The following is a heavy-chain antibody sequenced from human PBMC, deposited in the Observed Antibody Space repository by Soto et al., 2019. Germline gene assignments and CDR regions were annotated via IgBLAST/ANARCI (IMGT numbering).Heavy chain of an antibody. D-gene: IGHD5-12*01. J-gene: IGHJ4*02. CDR1: GFSFSSYA. V-gene: IGHV3-23*01. CDR3: AKGSIKYSASVDH. Sequence: EVQLLESGGGLVQPGGSLRLACAASGFSFSSYAMVWVRQAPGKGLEWVAVISARGGSSYFADSVKGRFTISRDNSKNVLSLEMNSLRAEDTATYVCAKGSIKYSASVDHWGQGTRVLVSS. CDR2: ISARGGSS.